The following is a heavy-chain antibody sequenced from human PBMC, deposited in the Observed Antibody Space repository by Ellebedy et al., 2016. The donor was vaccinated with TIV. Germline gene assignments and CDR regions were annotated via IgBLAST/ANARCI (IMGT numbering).Heavy chain of an antibody. CDR3: AISPNQYFFDY. V-gene: IGHV1-2*02. J-gene: IGHJ4*02. D-gene: IGHD3-9*01. Sequence: AASVKVSCKTSGYTFTGSYVHWVRQAPGQGLEWMGWITHNNDGTNYAQKFRGRVTMTRDTSINTAYMELSMLTSDDTAVYYCAISPNQYFFDYWGQGTLVTVSS. CDR2: ITHNNDGT. CDR1: GYTFTGSY.